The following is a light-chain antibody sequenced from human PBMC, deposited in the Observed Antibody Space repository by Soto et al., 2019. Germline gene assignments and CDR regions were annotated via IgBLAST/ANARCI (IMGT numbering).Light chain of an antibody. V-gene: IGKV1-39*01. CDR3: QQSYSSPPT. CDR1: QSISNH. CDR2: AAS. Sequence: DIQMTQSPSSLSASVEDRFIITCRSSQSISNHLNWYQQKPGNAPKLLIFAASSLQSGVPSRFSGSRSGPDFTLTISSLQPEDFATYYCQQSYSSPPTFGQGTKVDI. J-gene: IGKJ1*01.